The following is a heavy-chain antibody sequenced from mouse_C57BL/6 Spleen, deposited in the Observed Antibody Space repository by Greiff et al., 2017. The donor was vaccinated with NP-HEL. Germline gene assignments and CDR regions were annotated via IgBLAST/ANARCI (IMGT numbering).Heavy chain of an antibody. CDR1: GFTFSSYA. CDR3: ARDLAGY. CDR2: ISDGGSYT. Sequence: EVKLVESGGGLVKPGGSLKLSCAASGFTFSSYAMSWVRQTPEKRLEWVATISDGGSYTYYPDNVKGRFTISRDNAKNNLYLQMSHLKSEDTAMYYCARDLAGYWGQGTTLTVSS. J-gene: IGHJ2*01. V-gene: IGHV5-4*01. D-gene: IGHD1-1*01.